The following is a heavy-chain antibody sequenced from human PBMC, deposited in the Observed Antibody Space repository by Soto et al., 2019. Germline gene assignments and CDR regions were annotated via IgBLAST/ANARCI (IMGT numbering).Heavy chain of an antibody. CDR2: ISAYNGNT. D-gene: IGHD2-21*02. CDR3: ARGYYCGGGCYSGRAAMED. CDR1: GYTFTSYG. J-gene: IGHJ6*02. Sequence: ASVKVSCKASGYTFTSYGISWVRQAPGQGLEWMGWISAYNGNTNYAQKLQGRVTMTTDTSTSTAYMELRSLRSDDTAVYYCARGYYCGGGCYSGRAAMEDWGQGPTVTVSS. V-gene: IGHV1-18*01.